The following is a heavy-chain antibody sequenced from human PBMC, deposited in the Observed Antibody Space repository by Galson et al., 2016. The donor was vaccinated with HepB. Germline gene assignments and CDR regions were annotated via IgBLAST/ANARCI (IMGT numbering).Heavy chain of an antibody. CDR2: IDSDGTST. V-gene: IGHV3-74*01. CDR3: ARGWRGGPLGEDGSAGLH. J-gene: IGHJ4*02. D-gene: IGHD1-26*01. CDR1: GFTFSRYW. Sequence: SLRLSCAASGFTFSRYWMYWVRQGPGKGLVWVSRIDSDGTSTSYADSVKGRFTISRDNAKNTLYLQMNSLRAEDTAVFYCARGWRGGPLGEDGSAGLHWGQGTLVTVSS.